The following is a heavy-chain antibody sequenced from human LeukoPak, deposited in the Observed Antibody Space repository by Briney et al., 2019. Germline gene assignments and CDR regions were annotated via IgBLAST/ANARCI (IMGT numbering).Heavy chain of an antibody. V-gene: IGHV1-46*01. CDR1: GYTFTSYY. CDR3: ARDLVQTTLSYYYYYGMDV. CDR2: INPSGGST. J-gene: IGHJ6*02. D-gene: IGHD1-1*01. Sequence: ASVKVSCKASGYTFTSYYMHWVRQAPGQGLEWIGIINPSGGSTSYAQKFQGRVTMTRDTSTSTVYMELSSLRSEDTAVYYCARDLVQTTLSYYYYYGMDVWGQGTAVTVSS.